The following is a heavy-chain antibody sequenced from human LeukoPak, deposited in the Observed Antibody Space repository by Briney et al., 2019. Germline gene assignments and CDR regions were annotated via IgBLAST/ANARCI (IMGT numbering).Heavy chain of an antibody. CDR1: GYTFTSNY. Sequence: ASVKVSCKASGYTFTSNYMHWLRQAPGQGLEGMGVINPSGGSTIYAQKFQGRVTMTRDMSTSTDYMELRGLRSDDTAVYYCARRELSFDNWFDPWGQGTLVTVSS. CDR2: INPSGGST. D-gene: IGHD3-16*02. J-gene: IGHJ5*02. CDR3: ARRELSFDNWFDP. V-gene: IGHV1-46*01.